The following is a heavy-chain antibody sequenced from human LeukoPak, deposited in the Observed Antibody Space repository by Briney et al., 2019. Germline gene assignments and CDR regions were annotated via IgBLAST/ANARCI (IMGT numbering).Heavy chain of an antibody. CDR1: GFTFDDYA. CDR2: ISWNSGSI. CDR3: AKAALVVPAALIDY. V-gene: IGHV3-9*01. J-gene: IGHJ4*02. Sequence: GGSLRLSCAASGFTFDDYAMHWVRQAPGKGLEWVSGISWNSGSIGYADSVKGRFTISRDNSKNTLYLQMNSLRAEDTAVYYCAKAALVVPAALIDYWGQGTLVTVSS. D-gene: IGHD2-2*01.